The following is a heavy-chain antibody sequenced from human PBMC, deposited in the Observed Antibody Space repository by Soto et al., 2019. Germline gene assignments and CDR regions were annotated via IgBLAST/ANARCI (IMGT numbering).Heavy chain of an antibody. CDR3: VRRSVDGPA. J-gene: IGHJ4*02. D-gene: IGHD5-12*01. CDR1: GPTFIAYY. V-gene: IGHV1-2*02. Sequence: QLVQSGAEVNKPGASVRVSCKTSGPTFIAYYIHWVRQAPGQGLEWMGWIDPKSGGTTYAQKFLGRVTMTRDTSINTAYMDLNRLTSDDTAVYYCVRRSVDGPAWGQGTLITVSS. CDR2: IDPKSGGT.